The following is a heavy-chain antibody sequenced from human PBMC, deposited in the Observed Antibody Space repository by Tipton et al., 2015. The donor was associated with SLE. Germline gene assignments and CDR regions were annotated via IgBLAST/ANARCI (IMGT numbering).Heavy chain of an antibody. CDR1: GGSFSGYY. J-gene: IGHJ4*02. CDR3: ASPITLVRGVTKDY. V-gene: IGHV4-34*01. CDR2: TNHSGST. D-gene: IGHD3-10*01. Sequence: TLSLTCAVYGGSFSGYYWSWIRQPPGKGLEWIGETNHSGSTNYNPSLKSRVTISVDTSKNQFSLKVSSVTAADTAVYYCASPITLVRGVTKDYWGQGTLVTVSS.